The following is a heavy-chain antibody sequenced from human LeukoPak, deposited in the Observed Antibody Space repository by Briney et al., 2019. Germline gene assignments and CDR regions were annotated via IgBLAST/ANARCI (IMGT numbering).Heavy chain of an antibody. D-gene: IGHD5-18*01. J-gene: IGHJ4*02. V-gene: IGHV4-39*01. CDR3: ARMPLYRYSYGTGYSDY. CDR1: GGSISSSSYY. CDR2: IYYSGST. Sequence: SETLSLTCTVSGGSISSSSYYWGWIRQPPGKGLEWIGSIYYSGSTYYNPSLKSRVTISVDTSKNQFSLKLSSVTAADTAVYYCARMPLYRYSYGTGYSDYWGQGTLVTVSS.